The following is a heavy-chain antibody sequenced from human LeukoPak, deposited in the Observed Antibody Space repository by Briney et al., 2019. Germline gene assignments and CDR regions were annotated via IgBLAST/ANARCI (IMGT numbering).Heavy chain of an antibody. V-gene: IGHV3-49*04. CDR1: GFTFGDHA. CDR2: IRSKAYRGTT. D-gene: IGHD5-18*01. J-gene: IGHJ6*02. CDR3: ARGPIQLWIHNAMDV. Sequence: GGSLRLSCTGSGFTFGDHAMSWVRQAPGKGVEWVGFIRSKAYRGTTEYAASVKGRFTISRDDSASIAYLQMNSLRTEDTAVYYCARGPIQLWIHNAMDVWGQGTTVTVSS.